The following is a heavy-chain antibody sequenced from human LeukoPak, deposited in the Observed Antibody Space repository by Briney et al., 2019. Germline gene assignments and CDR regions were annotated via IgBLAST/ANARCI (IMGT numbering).Heavy chain of an antibody. Sequence: ASVKVSCKASGYTFTSYYMHWVRQAPGQGLEWMGIINPSGGSTSYAQKFQGRVTMTRDTSTSTVYMELSSLRSEDTAVYYCARGIAAAGTLHTYYGMDVWGQGTTVTVSS. V-gene: IGHV1-46*01. CDR3: ARGIAAAGTLHTYYGMDV. CDR2: INPSGGST. CDR1: GYTFTSYY. D-gene: IGHD6-13*01. J-gene: IGHJ6*02.